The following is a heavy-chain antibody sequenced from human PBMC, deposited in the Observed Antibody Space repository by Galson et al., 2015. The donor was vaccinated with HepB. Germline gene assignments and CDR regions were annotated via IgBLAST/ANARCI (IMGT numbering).Heavy chain of an antibody. CDR2: IYYSGST. D-gene: IGHD6-19*01. CDR3: ARDEESEAGNWFDP. V-gene: IGHV4-59*01. Sequence: QVQLQESGPGLVKPSETLSLTCTVSGGSISSYYWSWIRQPPGKGLEWIGYIYYSGSTNYNPSLKSRVTISVDTSKNQFSLKLSSVTAADTAVYYCARDEESEAGNWFDPWGQGTLVTVSS. J-gene: IGHJ5*02. CDR1: GGSISSYY.